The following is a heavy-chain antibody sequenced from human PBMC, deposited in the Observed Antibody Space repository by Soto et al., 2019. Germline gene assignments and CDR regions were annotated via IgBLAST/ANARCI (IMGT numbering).Heavy chain of an antibody. CDR1: GFKFIDYY. CDR2: VDPEDGET. D-gene: IGHD2-21*01. J-gene: IGHJ6*02. V-gene: IGHV1-69-2*01. CDR3: STTTAVIVAQGPMDV. Sequence: EVQLVQSGAEVKKPGATVKISCKVSGFKFIDYYLYWVQQAPGKAVEWMGRVDPEDGETVYSEKFQGRLTITADTSRDIAHMELSGLRSEDTAVYFCSTTTAVIVAQGPMDVWGQGTTVIVSS.